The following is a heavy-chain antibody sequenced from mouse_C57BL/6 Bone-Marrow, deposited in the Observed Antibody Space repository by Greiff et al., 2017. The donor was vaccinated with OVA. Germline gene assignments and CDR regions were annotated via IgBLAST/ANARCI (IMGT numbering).Heavy chain of an antibody. CDR2: ISNGGGCT. J-gene: IGHJ4*01. Sequence: EVQLVESGGGLVQPGGSLKLSCAASGFTFSDYYMYWVRQTPEKRLEWVAYISNGGGCTYYPDTVKGRFTISRDNAKNTLYLQMSRLKSEDTAMYYCARRSNYVYVDYWGQGTSVTVSS. CDR1: GFTFSDYY. V-gene: IGHV5-12*01. CDR3: ARRSNYVYVDY. D-gene: IGHD2-5*01.